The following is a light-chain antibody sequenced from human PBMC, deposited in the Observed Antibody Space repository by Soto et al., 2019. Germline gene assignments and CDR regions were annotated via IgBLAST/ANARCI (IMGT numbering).Light chain of an antibody. Sequence: QSVLTQPPSASGTPGQRVTISCSGSNSNIGSNKVNWYQQLPGTAPKLLIYTSNQRPPGVPDRFSGSKSGTSASLAISGLQSEDEADYYCSSYTSSSLYVFGTGTKVTVL. CDR3: SSYTSSSLYV. J-gene: IGLJ1*01. CDR2: TSN. CDR1: NSNIGSNK. V-gene: IGLV1-44*01.